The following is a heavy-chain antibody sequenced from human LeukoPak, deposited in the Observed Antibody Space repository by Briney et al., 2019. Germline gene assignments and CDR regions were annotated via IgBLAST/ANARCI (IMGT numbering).Heavy chain of an antibody. V-gene: IGHV3-23*01. CDR3: AKHDDSSDYHDWYFDL. Sequence: GGSLRLSCVGSGFTFSDYAMAWVRQAPGKGLEWVSGITSSGSATYYGDSVKGRFTISRDNSNDTLYLQMNSLRAEDTAMYYCAKHDDSSDYHDWYFDLCGRGALISVSS. CDR1: GFTFSDYA. CDR2: ITSSGSAT. J-gene: IGHJ2*01. D-gene: IGHD3-22*01.